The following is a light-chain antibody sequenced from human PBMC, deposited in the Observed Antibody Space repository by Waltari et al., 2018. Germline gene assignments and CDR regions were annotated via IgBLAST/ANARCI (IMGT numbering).Light chain of an antibody. CDR1: QSVLYNSNDKNY. J-gene: IGKJ1*01. V-gene: IGKV4-1*01. CDR2: WAS. Sequence: DIVMTQSPDSLAVSLGERATINCKSSQSVLYNSNDKNYLAWYQQKPGQPHKLLIYWASTRESGVPDRFSGSGSGTDFTLTISSLQAEDVAVYYCQQYYRSRTFGQGTKVEIK. CDR3: QQYYRSRT.